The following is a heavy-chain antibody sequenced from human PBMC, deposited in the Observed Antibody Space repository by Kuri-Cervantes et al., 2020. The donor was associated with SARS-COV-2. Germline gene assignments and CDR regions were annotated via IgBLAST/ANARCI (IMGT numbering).Heavy chain of an antibody. CDR1: GYTFTGYY. D-gene: IGHD3-3*01. CDR3: AIGNFPPYDFWSGYYTYYFDY. J-gene: IGHJ4*02. CDR2: INPNSGGT. V-gene: IGHV1-2*02. Sequence: ASVKVSCKASGYTFTGYYMHWVRQAPVQGLEWMGWINPNSGGTNYAQKFQGRVTMTRDTSISTAYMELSRLRSDDTAVYYCAIGNFPPYDFWSGYYTYYFDYWGQGTLVTVSS.